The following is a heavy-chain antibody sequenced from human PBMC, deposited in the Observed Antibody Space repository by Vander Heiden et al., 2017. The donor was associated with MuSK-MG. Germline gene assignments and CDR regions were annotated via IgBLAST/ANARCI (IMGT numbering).Heavy chain of an antibody. J-gene: IGHJ6*02. Sequence: EVQLVESGGGLVKPGGSLRLSCAASGFTLSRYSMNWVRQAPGKGLEWVSSISSSSSYIYYADSVKGRFTISRDNAKNSLYLQMNSLRAEDTAVYYCAREYGDYYYYYGMDVWGQGTTVTVSS. D-gene: IGHD4-17*01. CDR1: GFTLSRYS. CDR3: AREYGDYYYYYGMDV. CDR2: ISSSSSYI. V-gene: IGHV3-21*01.